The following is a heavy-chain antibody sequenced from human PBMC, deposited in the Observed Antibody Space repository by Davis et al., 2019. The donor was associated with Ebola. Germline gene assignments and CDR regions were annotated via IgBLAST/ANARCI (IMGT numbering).Heavy chain of an antibody. CDR2: INHSGST. CDR3: ARGNYGDYIVLYYYNMDV. J-gene: IGHJ6*02. Sequence: GSLRLSCAVYGGSFSGYYWSWIRQPPGQGLEWIGEINHSGSTNYNPSLKSRVTMSVDTSKNQFSLKLSSVTAADTAVYYCARGNYGDYIVLYYYNMDVWGQGTTVTVSS. CDR1: GGSFSGYY. D-gene: IGHD4-17*01. V-gene: IGHV4-34*01.